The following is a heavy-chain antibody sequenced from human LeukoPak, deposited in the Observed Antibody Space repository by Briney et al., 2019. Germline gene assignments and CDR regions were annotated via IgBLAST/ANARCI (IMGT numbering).Heavy chain of an antibody. V-gene: IGHV3-53*01. CDR2: FYSERHT. Sequence: GGSLRLSCAASGFTVSSSYMSWVRQAPGKGLEWVAIFYSERHTYYEDSVEGRFTISRDNSKNTLYLQMNSLRAEDTAVYYCAKVSDYDFWSGYYGDFDYWGQGTLVTVSS. D-gene: IGHD3-3*01. J-gene: IGHJ4*02. CDR1: GFTVSSSY. CDR3: AKVSDYDFWSGYYGDFDY.